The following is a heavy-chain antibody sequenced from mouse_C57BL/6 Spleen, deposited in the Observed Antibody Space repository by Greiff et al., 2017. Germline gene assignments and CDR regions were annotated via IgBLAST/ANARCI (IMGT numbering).Heavy chain of an antibody. CDR1: GFTFRSYG. Sequence: EVQLVESGGCLVKPGGSLKLSCAAPGFTFRSYGMPWVRQAPEKGLEWVAYISSGSSTIYYAATVKGRFTISRDNAKTTLFLQMTSLRSEDTAMYYCARSDDHRSIHSSAMDYWAEGTPVTVSS. J-gene: IGHJ4*01. D-gene: IGHD1-1*01. CDR3: ARSDDHRSIHSSAMDY. V-gene: IGHV5-17*01. CDR2: ISSGSSTI.